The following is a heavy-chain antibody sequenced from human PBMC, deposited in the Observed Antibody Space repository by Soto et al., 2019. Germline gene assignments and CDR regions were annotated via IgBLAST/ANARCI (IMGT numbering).Heavy chain of an antibody. CDR3: ARDRGNWNDMAFDI. D-gene: IGHD1-20*01. Sequence: ASVKVSCKASGYTFTVYYMHWVRQAPGQGLEWMGWINPNSGGTNYAQKFQGWVTMTRDTSISTAYMELSRLRSDDTAVYYCARDRGNWNDMAFDIWGQGTMVTVSS. V-gene: IGHV1-2*04. CDR1: GYTFTVYY. CDR2: INPNSGGT. J-gene: IGHJ3*02.